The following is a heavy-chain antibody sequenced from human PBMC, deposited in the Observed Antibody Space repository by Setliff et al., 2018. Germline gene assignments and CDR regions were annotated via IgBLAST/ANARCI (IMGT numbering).Heavy chain of an antibody. CDR3: ARYNSAAGSFDP. V-gene: IGHV4-38-2*01. Sequence: SETLSLTCAVSGYSISSGFSWVWIRQSPGKGLEWIGSIYHSGSSYYNPSLRSRVTISVDTSKNQFSLGLTSVTAADTAMYYCARYNSAAGSFDPWGQGTLVTVSS. D-gene: IGHD1-20*01. CDR1: GYSISSGFS. J-gene: IGHJ5*02. CDR2: IYHSGSS.